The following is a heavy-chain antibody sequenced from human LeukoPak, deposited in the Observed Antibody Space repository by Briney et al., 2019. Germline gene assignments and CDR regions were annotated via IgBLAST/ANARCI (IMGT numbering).Heavy chain of an antibody. J-gene: IGHJ4*02. CDR1: GFTFSSYS. CDR3: ASVDYYGSGNYYNDVDY. CDR2: ISSSSSYI. D-gene: IGHD3-10*01. Sequence: GGSLRLSCAASGFTFSSYSMNWVRQAPGKGLEWVSSISSSSSYIYYADPVKGRFTISRDNAKNSLYLQMNSLRAEDTALYYCASVDYYGSGNYYNDVDYWGQGTLVTVSS. V-gene: IGHV3-21*01.